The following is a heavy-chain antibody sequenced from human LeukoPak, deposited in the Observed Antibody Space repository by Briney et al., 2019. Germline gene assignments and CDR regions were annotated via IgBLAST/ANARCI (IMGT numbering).Heavy chain of an antibody. V-gene: IGHV3-53*01. CDR1: GFTVSNNY. J-gene: IGHJ4*02. Sequence: GSLGLSCAASGFTVSNNYMNWVRQAPGKGLEWVSVIYTGGSAHYADSVKGRFTISRDNSKNTLYLQMNSLRAEDTAVYYCYSSGWYPRQPIWGQGTLVTVSS. D-gene: IGHD6-19*01. CDR3: YSSGWYPRQPI. CDR2: IYTGGSA.